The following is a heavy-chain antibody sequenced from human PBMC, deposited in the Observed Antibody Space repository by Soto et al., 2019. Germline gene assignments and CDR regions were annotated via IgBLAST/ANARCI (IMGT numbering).Heavy chain of an antibody. Sequence: GGSLRLSCAASGFTFSSYGMHWVRQAPGKGLEWVAVISYDGSNKYYADSVKGRFTISRDNSKNTLYLQMNSLRAEDTAVYYCAKDRGSLGTAMVTVSVFDYWGQGTLVTVSS. CDR2: ISYDGSNK. V-gene: IGHV3-30*18. CDR1: GFTFSSYG. CDR3: AKDRGSLGTAMVTVSVFDY. D-gene: IGHD5-18*01. J-gene: IGHJ4*02.